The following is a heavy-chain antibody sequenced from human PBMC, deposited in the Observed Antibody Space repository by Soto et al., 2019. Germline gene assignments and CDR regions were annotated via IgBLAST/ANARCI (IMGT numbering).Heavy chain of an antibody. D-gene: IGHD4-17*01. J-gene: IGHJ4*02. V-gene: IGHV1-46*01. Sequence: ASVKVSCKASGYTFTSYYMHWVRQAPGQGLEWMGIINPSGGSTSYAQKFQGRVTMTRDTSTSTVYMELNSLRAEDTAVYYCATAGRLRWKDYWGQGTLVTVSS. CDR3: ATAGRLRWKDY. CDR1: GYTFTSYY. CDR2: INPSGGST.